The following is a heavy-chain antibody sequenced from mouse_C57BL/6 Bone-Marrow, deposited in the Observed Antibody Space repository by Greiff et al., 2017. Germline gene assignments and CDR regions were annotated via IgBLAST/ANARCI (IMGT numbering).Heavy chain of an antibody. V-gene: IGHV1-50*01. D-gene: IGHD2-5*01. CDR2: IDPSDSYT. J-gene: IGHJ4*01. CDR3: ARLDSNFAMDY. CDR1: GYTFTSYW. Sequence: QVQLQQPGAELVKPGASVKLSCKASGYTFTSYWMQWVKQRPGQGLEWIGAIDPSDSYTNYNQKFKGKATLTVDTSSSTAYMQLSSLTSEDSAVYYCARLDSNFAMDYWGQGTSVTVSS.